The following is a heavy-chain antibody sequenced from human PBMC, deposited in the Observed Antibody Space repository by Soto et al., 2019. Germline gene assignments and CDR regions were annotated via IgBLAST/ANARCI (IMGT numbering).Heavy chain of an antibody. CDR1: GGSVSSGSYY. Sequence: QVQLQESGPGLVKPSETLSLTCTVSGGSVSSGSYYWSWIRQPPGKGLEWIGYIYYSGSTNYNPSIKSRVTISVDTSKNQFSLKLSSVTAADTAVYYCARVLRQQRVRLTPKNWYYFDYWGQGTLVTVSS. V-gene: IGHV4-61*01. CDR3: ARVLRQQRVRLTPKNWYYFDY. D-gene: IGHD6-13*01. CDR2: IYYSGST. J-gene: IGHJ4*02.